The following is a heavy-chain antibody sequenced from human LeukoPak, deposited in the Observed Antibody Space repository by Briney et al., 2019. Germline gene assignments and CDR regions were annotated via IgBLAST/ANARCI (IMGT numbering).Heavy chain of an antibody. CDR1: GFTFSNYW. CDR2: INDDGSAT. J-gene: IGHJ4*02. V-gene: IGHV3-74*01. CDR3: AREILAPGKTHDY. Sequence: GGSLRLSCAASGFTFSNYWMHWVRQVPGKGLVWVSRINDDGSATFYADSVKGRFTISRDNAKNTLFLQINSLRAEDTAVYYCAREILAPGKTHDYWGQGTLVTVST.